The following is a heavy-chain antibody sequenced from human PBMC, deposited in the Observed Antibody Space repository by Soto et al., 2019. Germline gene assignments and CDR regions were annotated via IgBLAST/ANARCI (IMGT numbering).Heavy chain of an antibody. Sequence: QLQLQESGPGLVMPSETLSLTCTVSGGSISTTSYYWGWIRQPPGKGLEWIGNIYYSGSTYYNPSLKRRVTVSVDTTKNQFSLKLSSVTAADTAMYYCARQSEYYYATGRAAPLYGMDVWGQGTTVTVS. D-gene: IGHD3-10*01. V-gene: IGHV4-39*01. CDR3: ARQSEYYYATGRAAPLYGMDV. CDR2: IYYSGST. CDR1: GGSISTTSYY. J-gene: IGHJ6*02.